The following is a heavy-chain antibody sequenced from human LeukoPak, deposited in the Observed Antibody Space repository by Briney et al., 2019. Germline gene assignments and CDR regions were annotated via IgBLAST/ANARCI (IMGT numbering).Heavy chain of an antibody. Sequence: SETLSLTCTVSGGSISSYYWSWIRQPPGKGLEWTGYIYYSGSTNYNPSLKSRVTISVDTSKNQFSLKLSSVTAADTAVYYCARVRYSGSYENYFDYWGQGTLVTVSS. V-gene: IGHV4-59*01. CDR3: ARVRYSGSYENYFDY. CDR2: IYYSGST. CDR1: GGSISSYY. D-gene: IGHD1-26*01. J-gene: IGHJ4*02.